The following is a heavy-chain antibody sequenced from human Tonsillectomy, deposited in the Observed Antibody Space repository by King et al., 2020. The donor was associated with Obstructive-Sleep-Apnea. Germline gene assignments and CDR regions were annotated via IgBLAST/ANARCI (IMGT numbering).Heavy chain of an antibody. CDR1: GFTFSSYA. Sequence: VQLVESGGGVVQPGRSLRLSCAASGFTFSSYAMHWVRQAPGKGLEWVAVISYDGSNKYYADSVKGRFTISRDNSKNTLYLQMNSLRAEDTAVYYGATMTDVDTAMAGWKYYGMDVWGQGTTVTVSS. CDR3: ATMTDVDTAMAGWKYYGMDV. V-gene: IGHV3-30-3*01. D-gene: IGHD5-18*01. CDR2: ISYDGSNK. J-gene: IGHJ6*02.